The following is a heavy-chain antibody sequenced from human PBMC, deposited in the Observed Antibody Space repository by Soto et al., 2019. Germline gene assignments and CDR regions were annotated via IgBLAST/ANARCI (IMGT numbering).Heavy chain of an antibody. CDR3: AKDSREVGDIVVVVAAKFTAVDY. V-gene: IGHV3-30*18. J-gene: IGHJ4*02. CDR1: GFTFSSYG. Sequence: GGSLRLSCAASGFTFSSYGVHWVRQAPGKGLEWVAVISYDGSNKYYADSVKGRFTISRDNSKNTLYLQMNSLRAEDTAVYYCAKDSREVGDIVVVVAAKFTAVDYWGQGTLVTVSS. D-gene: IGHD2-15*01. CDR2: ISYDGSNK.